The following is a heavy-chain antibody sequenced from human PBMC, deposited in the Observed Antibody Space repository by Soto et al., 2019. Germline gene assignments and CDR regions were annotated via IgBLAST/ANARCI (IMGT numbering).Heavy chain of an antibody. CDR2: IFANGGT. V-gene: IGHV2-26*01. CDR3: VTTSAPYFYVPGHTDSFDI. J-gene: IGHJ3*02. CDR1: GFSLINAGMG. Sequence: QVTLKESGPVLVKPTETLTLTCAVSGFSLINAGMGVTWVRQPPGMALEWLAHIFANGGTAYGPSLKSRLTISRATSTSQVVLTMTNMGPVDTATYYCVTTSAPYFYVPGHTDSFDIWGQGMMVTVS. D-gene: IGHD3-10*02.